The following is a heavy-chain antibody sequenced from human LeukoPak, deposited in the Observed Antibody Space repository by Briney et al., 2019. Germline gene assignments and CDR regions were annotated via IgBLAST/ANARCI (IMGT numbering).Heavy chain of an antibody. V-gene: IGHV1-18*01. D-gene: IGHD4-17*01. Sequence: ASVKVSCKASGYTFTSYGISWVRQAPGQGLEWMGWISAYNGNTNYAQKLQGRVTITTDTSTSTAYMELRSLRSDDTAVYYCARVFIGTTVTTWSRKNQGLYYFDYWGQGTLVTVSS. CDR1: GYTFTSYG. J-gene: IGHJ4*02. CDR3: ARVFIGTTVTTWSRKNQGLYYFDY. CDR2: ISAYNGNT.